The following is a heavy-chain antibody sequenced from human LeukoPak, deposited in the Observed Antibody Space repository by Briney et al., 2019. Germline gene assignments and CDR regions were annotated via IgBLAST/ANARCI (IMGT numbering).Heavy chain of an antibody. CDR2: ISGSGGST. CDR1: GFTFSSYA. CDR3: ARDGYSRSLSYFDY. Sequence: GSLRLSCAASGFTFSSYAMSWVRQAPGKGLEWVSAISGSGGSTYYAHSVKGRFTISRDNSKNTLYLQMNSLRAEDTAVYYCARDGYSRSLSYFDYWGQGTLVTVSS. J-gene: IGHJ4*02. V-gene: IGHV3-23*01. D-gene: IGHD6-13*01.